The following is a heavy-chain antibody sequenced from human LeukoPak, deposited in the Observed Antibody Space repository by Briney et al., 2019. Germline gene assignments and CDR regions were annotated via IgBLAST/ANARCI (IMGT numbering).Heavy chain of an antibody. D-gene: IGHD4-17*01. Sequence: SETLSLTCTVSGGSISSRNYYWGWIRQPPGKGLEWIGSIYYSGSSNYNPSLKSRVTISVDTSKNQFSLKLSSVTAADMAVYYCARHYGPWGQGTLVTVSS. CDR2: IYYSGSS. V-gene: IGHV4-39*01. CDR1: GGSISSRNYY. J-gene: IGHJ5*02. CDR3: ARHYGP.